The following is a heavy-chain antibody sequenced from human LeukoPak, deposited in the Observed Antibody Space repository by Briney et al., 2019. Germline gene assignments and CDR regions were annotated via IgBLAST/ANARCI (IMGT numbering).Heavy chain of an antibody. CDR3: ARDPGGFGELFGTSGLDV. Sequence: SETLSLTCTVSGDSINSGGYYWSWIRQHPGKGLEWIGFIYYTGYTYSNPSLKSRFAISLDTSKNQFSLKLNSVTAADTAVYYCARDPGGFGELFGTSGLDVWGQGTTVLVSS. D-gene: IGHD3-10*01. CDR1: GDSINSGGYY. V-gene: IGHV4-31*03. CDR2: IYYTGYT. J-gene: IGHJ6*02.